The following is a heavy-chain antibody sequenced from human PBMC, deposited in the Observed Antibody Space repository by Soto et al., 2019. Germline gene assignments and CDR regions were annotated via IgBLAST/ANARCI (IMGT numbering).Heavy chain of an antibody. CDR3: ARVLVVVAANPSLRFDP. V-gene: IGHV1-18*01. D-gene: IGHD2-15*01. CDR1: GYTFTSYS. CDR2: ISAYNGNT. Sequence: QVQLVQSGAEVKKPGASVKVSCKASGYTFTSYSISWVRQAPGQGLEWMGWISAYNGNTNYAQKLQGRVTMTTDTSTSTAYMELRSLRSDDTAVYYCARVLVVVAANPSLRFDPWGQGTLVTVSS. J-gene: IGHJ5*02.